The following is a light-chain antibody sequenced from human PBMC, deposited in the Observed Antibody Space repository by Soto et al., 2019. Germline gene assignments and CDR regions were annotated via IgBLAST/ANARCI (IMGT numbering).Light chain of an antibody. CDR1: SSNIGAGYD. V-gene: IGLV1-40*01. CDR2: GNS. J-gene: IGLJ3*02. CDR3: QSYDSSLSVNWV. Sequence: QSVLTQPPSVYGAPGQRVTISCTGSSSNIGAGYDVHWYQQLPGTAPKLLIYGNSNRPSGVPDRFSGSKSGTSASLAITGLQAEDEADYYCQSYDSSLSVNWVFGGGTKLTVL.